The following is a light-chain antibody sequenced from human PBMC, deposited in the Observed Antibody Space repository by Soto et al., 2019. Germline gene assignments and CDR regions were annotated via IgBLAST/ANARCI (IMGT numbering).Light chain of an antibody. J-gene: IGKJ5*01. CDR3: QHLTSHPIT. CDR1: QGVSSH. V-gene: IGKV1-9*01. CDR2: EVS. Sequence: IQLTQFPSSLSASVGDRVTITCRASQGVSSHLAWHQQKPGKAPKLLISEVSTLQSGVPSRFSGSGSGTDFTLTISSLQPEDFATYYCQHLTSHPITFGQGTRLEIK.